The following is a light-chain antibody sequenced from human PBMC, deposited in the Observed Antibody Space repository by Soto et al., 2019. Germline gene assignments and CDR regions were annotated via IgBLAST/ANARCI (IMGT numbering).Light chain of an antibody. V-gene: IGLV2-14*01. CDR3: SSYTSSTTWV. CDR2: AVN. J-gene: IGLJ3*02. Sequence: QSVLTQPASVSGSPGQSITISCTGTSSDVGGYNYVSWYQHHPGKAPKLMIYAVNNRPSGVSDRFSGSKFGNTASLTISGLQAEDEADYYCSSYTSSTTWVFGGGTTLTVL. CDR1: SSDVGGYNY.